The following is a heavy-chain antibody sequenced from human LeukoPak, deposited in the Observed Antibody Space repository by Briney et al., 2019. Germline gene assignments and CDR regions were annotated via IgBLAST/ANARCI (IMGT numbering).Heavy chain of an antibody. CDR1: GFTFSSYA. V-gene: IGHV3-30-3*01. D-gene: IGHD3-22*01. J-gene: IGHJ4*02. Sequence: QPGGSLRLSCAASGFTFSSYAMHWVRQAPGKGLEWVAVISYDGSNKYYADSVKGRFTISRDNAKSLLYLEMNSLRAEDTALYYCARDYSPPHWYDSSGYFDDWGQGTLVTVSS. CDR3: ARDYSPPHWYDSSGYFDD. CDR2: ISYDGSNK.